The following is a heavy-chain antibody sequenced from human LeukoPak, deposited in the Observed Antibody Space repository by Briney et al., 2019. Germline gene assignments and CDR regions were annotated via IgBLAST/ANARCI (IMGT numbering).Heavy chain of an antibody. CDR1: GDSINNYY. Sequence: SETLSLTCTVSGDSINNYYWNWIRQPPGKGLEWIGYIYYSVSTNYNPSLKSRVTISLDTSNNQVSLRLTSVTAADTVVYYCASQNQRGIEYFLHWGQGTLATVSP. J-gene: IGHJ1*01. V-gene: IGHV4-59*08. CDR2: IYYSVST. CDR3: ASQNQRGIEYFLH. D-gene: IGHD1-14*01.